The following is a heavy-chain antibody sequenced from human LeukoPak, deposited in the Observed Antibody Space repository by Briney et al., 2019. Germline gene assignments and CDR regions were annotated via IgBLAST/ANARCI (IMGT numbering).Heavy chain of an antibody. CDR2: ISSSGDNT. D-gene: IGHD3-22*01. CDR3: AKFTDFSGYYSSDH. V-gene: IGHV3-23*01. Sequence: PGGSLRLSCAASGFTFSSYAMSWVRQTPGKGLEWVSSISSSGDNTYYADSVKGRFTIFRDNSKNTFFLQMISLRAEDTAVYYCAKFTDFSGYYSSDHWGQGTLVTASS. CDR1: GFTFSSYA. J-gene: IGHJ4*02.